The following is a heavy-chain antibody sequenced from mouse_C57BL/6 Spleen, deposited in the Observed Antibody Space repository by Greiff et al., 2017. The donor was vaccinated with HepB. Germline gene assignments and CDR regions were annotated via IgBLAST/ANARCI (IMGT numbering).Heavy chain of an antibody. CDR1: GYAFSSSW. Sequence: VKLMESGPELVKPGASVKISCTASGYAFSSSWMNWVKQRPGKGLEWIGRIYPGDGDTNYKGKFKGKAKLTTDKSSSTAYMQLSSLTSEDSAVYFCARAPLDYWGQGTTLTVAS. J-gene: IGHJ2*01. CDR2: IYPGDGDT. V-gene: IGHV1-82*01. CDR3: ARAPLDY.